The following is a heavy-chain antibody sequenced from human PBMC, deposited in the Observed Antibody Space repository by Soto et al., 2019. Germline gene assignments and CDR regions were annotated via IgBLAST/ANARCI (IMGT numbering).Heavy chain of an antibody. CDR2: IWYDGSNK. CDR3: ARDGGYSSGWYDFFDY. V-gene: IGHV3-33*01. D-gene: IGHD6-19*01. CDR1: GFTFSSYG. Sequence: GGSLRLSCAASGFTFSSYGMHWVRQAPGKGLEWVAVIWYDGSNKYYADSVKGRFTISRDNSKNTLYLQMNSLRAEDTAVYYCARDGGYSSGWYDFFDYWGQGTLVNVSS. J-gene: IGHJ4*02.